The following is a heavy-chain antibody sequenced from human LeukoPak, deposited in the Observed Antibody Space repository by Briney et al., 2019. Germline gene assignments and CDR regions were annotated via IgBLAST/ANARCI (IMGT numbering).Heavy chain of an antibody. Sequence: PSETLSLTCTVSGGSISSYYWSWIRQPPGKGLEWIGSIYHSGSTYYNPSLKSRVTISVDTSKNQFSLKLSSVTAADTAVYYCARDTNHYYDSSGYYYGRGEVDYWGQGTLVTVSS. J-gene: IGHJ4*02. CDR1: GGSISSYY. CDR3: ARDTNHYYDSSGYYYGRGEVDY. V-gene: IGHV4-38-2*02. D-gene: IGHD3-22*01. CDR2: IYHSGST.